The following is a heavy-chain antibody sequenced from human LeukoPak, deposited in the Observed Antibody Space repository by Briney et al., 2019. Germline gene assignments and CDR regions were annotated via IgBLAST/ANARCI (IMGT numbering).Heavy chain of an antibody. CDR2: IIPAFGTA. CDR3: ASEGNYDSSGYSRYNYYYMDV. CDR1: GGTFSSYS. D-gene: IGHD3-22*01. V-gene: IGHV1-69*05. J-gene: IGHJ6*03. Sequence: SVKVSCKGSGGTFSSYSISWVRQAPGQGLEWMGGIIPAFGTAHYAQKFQGRVTFTTDESTTPAYMELRSLRSEDTAVYYCASEGNYDSSGYSRYNYYYMDVWGKGTAVNVSS.